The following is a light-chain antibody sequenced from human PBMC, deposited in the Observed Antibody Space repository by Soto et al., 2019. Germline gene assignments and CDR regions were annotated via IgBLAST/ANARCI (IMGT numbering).Light chain of an antibody. CDR2: KAS. CDR1: QSISTS. V-gene: IGKV1-5*03. CDR3: QPCDSYWT. J-gene: IGKJ1*01. Sequence: IQMTQSPSTLSASVGDRVTITCRASQSISTSLAWYQQKPGKAPKVLIYKASILESGVPSRFSGSGSGTEFTLTISSLQPDAVATYYCQPCDSYWTFGQGTKVEIK.